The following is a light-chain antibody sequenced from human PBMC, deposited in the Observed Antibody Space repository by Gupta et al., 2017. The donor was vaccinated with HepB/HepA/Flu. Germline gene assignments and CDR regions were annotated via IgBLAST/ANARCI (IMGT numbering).Light chain of an antibody. Sequence: DIVMTQSSESLAVSLGERTTINCRSRRSLLNTANNKNYVGWYQQIPGQPPRLLFYWASTRHSGVPDRFRASRSVTDFTLPINTLQTEDVALYFCQQYYSLPYTFGPGTRVEIK. J-gene: IGKJ3*01. CDR1: RSLLNTANNKNY. CDR2: WAS. V-gene: IGKV4-1*01. CDR3: QQYYSLPYT.